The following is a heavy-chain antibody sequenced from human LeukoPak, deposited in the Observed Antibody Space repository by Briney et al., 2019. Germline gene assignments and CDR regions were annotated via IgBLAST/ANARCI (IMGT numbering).Heavy chain of an antibody. J-gene: IGHJ6*02. CDR2: IYSGGST. CDR1: GFTFSSNY. D-gene: IGHD3-3*01. CDR3: ARATIFGVVIPYYYYGMDV. V-gene: IGHV3-53*01. Sequence: GGSLRLSCAASGFTFSSNYMSWVRQAPGKGLEWVSVIYSGGSTYYADSVKARFTISRDNSKNTLYLQMNSLRAEDTAVYYCARATIFGVVIPYYYYGMDVWGQGTTVTVSS.